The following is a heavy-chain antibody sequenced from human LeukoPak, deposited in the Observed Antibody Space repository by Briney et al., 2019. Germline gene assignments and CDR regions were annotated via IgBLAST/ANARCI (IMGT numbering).Heavy chain of an antibody. CDR1: GYTFTTYY. D-gene: IGHD2-15*01. V-gene: IGHV1-46*01. CDR3: ARERHSRVQAAAAEY. CDR2: INPSGGST. J-gene: IGHJ4*02. Sequence: ASVKVSCKAYGYTFTTYYIHWVRQAPGQGLEWMGIINPSGGSTTYAQKFQGRVTMTRDTSTSAVYMELSSLRSEDTAVYYCARERHSRVQAAAAEYWGQGTLVTVSS.